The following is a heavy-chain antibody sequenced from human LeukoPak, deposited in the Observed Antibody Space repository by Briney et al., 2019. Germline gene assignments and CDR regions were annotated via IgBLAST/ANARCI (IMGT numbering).Heavy chain of an antibody. CDR3: ARVLWFGELSFYFDY. J-gene: IGHJ4*02. V-gene: IGHV4-31*03. CDR1: GGSISSGGYY. D-gene: IGHD3-10*01. CDR2: IYYSGST. Sequence: SQTLSLTCTVSGGSISSGGYYWSWIRQHPGKGLEWIGYIYYSGSTYYNPSLKSRVTISVDTSKSQFSLKLSSVTAADTAVYYCARVLWFGELSFYFDYWGQGTLVTVSS.